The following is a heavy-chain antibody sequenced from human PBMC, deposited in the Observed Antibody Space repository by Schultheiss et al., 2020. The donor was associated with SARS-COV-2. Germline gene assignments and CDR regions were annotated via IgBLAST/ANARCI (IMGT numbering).Heavy chain of an antibody. CDR1: GYSFTSYG. J-gene: IGHJ4*02. CDR2: ISAYNGNT. V-gene: IGHV1-18*01. Sequence: KISCKGSGYSFTSYGISWVRQAPGQGLEWMGWISAYNGNTNYAQKLQGRVTMTTDTSTSTAYMELRSLRSDDTAVYYCARDRGGSSGWPNDYWGQGTLVTVSS. CDR3: ARDRGGSSGWPNDY. D-gene: IGHD6-19*01.